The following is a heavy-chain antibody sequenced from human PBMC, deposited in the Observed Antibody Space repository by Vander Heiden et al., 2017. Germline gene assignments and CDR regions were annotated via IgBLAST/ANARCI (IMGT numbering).Heavy chain of an antibody. CDR2: INTNTGKS. CDR3: ARESDSTSLGSH. D-gene: IGHD6-13*01. J-gene: IGHJ4*02. V-gene: IGHV7-4-1*02. Sequence: QVQLVQSESELKKPGASVKVSCKASGYTFTSYTINWVRQAPGQGPEWMGWINTNTGKSTYVQAFTGRFVFSLDTSVSTAYLQIRSLKSEDTAVYYCARESDSTSLGSHWGQGTLVTVSS. CDR1: GYTFTSYT.